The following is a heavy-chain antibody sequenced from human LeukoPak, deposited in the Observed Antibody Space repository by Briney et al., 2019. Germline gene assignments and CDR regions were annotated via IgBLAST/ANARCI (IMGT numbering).Heavy chain of an antibody. CDR1: GFTVNSNY. CDR3: ARLTPAAGRLYFVD. CDR2: LYNTGNT. J-gene: IGHJ4*02. D-gene: IGHD6-13*01. Sequence: GGSLRLSCAASGFTVNSNYLSWVRQAPGKGLEWVSTLYNTGNTYYPGSVKGRFSISRDNSKNTLFLQMNSLRAEDTAVYYCARLTPAAGRLYFVDWGPGTLVTVSS. V-gene: IGHV3-53*01.